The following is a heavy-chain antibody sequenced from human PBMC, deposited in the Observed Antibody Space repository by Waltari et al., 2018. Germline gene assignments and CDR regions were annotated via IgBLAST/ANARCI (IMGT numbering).Heavy chain of an antibody. J-gene: IGHJ1*01. CDR3: ARGPPWGLVGARGYFQH. CDR2: IIPIFGTA. CDR1: GGTFSSSA. Sequence: QVQLVQSGAEVKKPGSSVKVSCKASGGTFSSSAISWVRQAPGQGLEWMGGIIPIFGTANYAQKFQGRVTITTDESTSTAYMELSSLRSEDTAVYYCARGPPWGLVGARGYFQHWGQGTLVTVSS. D-gene: IGHD1-26*01. V-gene: IGHV1-69*05.